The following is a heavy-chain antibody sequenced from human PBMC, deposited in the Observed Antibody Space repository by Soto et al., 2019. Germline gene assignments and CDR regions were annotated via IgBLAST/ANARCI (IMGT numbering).Heavy chain of an antibody. V-gene: IGHV4-34*01. Sequence: SETLSLTCAVHGGPFSGYYWTWIRQPPGTGLEWIGEINHSGSTNYNPSLKSRVTISVDTSKNQFSLKLSSVTAADTAVYYCAGGVLRYFAYSIKAPHYYYGIDVWGQGTTVT. CDR2: INHSGST. CDR3: AGGVLRYFAYSIKAPHYYYGIDV. J-gene: IGHJ6*02. D-gene: IGHD3-9*01. CDR1: GGPFSGYY.